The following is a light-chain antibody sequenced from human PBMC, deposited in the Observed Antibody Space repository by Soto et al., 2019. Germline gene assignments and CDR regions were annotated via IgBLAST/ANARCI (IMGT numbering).Light chain of an antibody. CDR2: GAS. CDR1: QSVSSNY. CDR3: QQYGSSPLT. J-gene: IGKJ3*01. V-gene: IGKV3-20*01. Sequence: EIVLTQSPGTLSLSPGERATLSCRASQSVSSNYLSWFQQKPGQLPRLLIFGASSRATGIPDRFSGSGSGTDFTLTISRLEPEDFAVYYCQQYGSSPLTFGPGTKVDTK.